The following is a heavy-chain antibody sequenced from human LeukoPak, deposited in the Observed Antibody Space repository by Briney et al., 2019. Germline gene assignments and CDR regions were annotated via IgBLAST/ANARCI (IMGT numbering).Heavy chain of an antibody. J-gene: IGHJ4*02. CDR2: ISGSGGST. CDR3: ARDYGGSSPFDY. Sequence: PGGSLRLSCAASGFTFSSYAMSWVRQAPGKGLEWVSAISGSGGSTYYADSVKGRFTISRDNGKNSLYLQMNNLRAEDTAVYYCARDYGGSSPFDYWGQGTLVTVSS. V-gene: IGHV3-23*01. D-gene: IGHD4-23*01. CDR1: GFTFSSYA.